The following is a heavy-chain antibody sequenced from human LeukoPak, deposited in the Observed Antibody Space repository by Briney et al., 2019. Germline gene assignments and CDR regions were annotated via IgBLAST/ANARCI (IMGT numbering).Heavy chain of an antibody. D-gene: IGHD6-13*01. CDR2: IYYSGST. CDR3: ARLYSSSWQFDY. Sequence: SETLSLTCTVSGGSISSSSYYWGWIRQPPGKGLEWIGSIYYSGSTYYNPSLKSRVTISVATSKNQFSPKLSSATAADTDAYYWARLYSSSWQFDYWGQGTLVTVSS. CDR1: GGSISSSSYY. V-gene: IGHV4-39*01. J-gene: IGHJ4*02.